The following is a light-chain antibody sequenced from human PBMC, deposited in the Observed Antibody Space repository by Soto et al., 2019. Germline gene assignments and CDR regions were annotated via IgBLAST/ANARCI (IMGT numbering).Light chain of an antibody. CDR2: NDN. CDR3: AAWDDSLHGNVV. CDR1: SSNIGSNT. V-gene: IGLV1-44*01. J-gene: IGLJ2*01. Sequence: QSVLTQPPSASGTPGQRVTISCSGSSSNIGSNTVNWYQQITGTAPKLLIYNDNQRPSGVPDRFSGSKSGTSGSLAISGLQSEDEGDYYCAAWDDSLHGNVVFGGGTKLTVL.